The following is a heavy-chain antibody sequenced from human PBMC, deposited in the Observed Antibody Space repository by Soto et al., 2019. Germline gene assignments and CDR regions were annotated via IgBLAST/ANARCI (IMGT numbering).Heavy chain of an antibody. Sequence: QEQLQQWGAGLLKPSETLSLTCAVYGGFVSSGNYYWSWIRQPPGKGLEWIGEMSHSGGTNFNPSLKRRVTTSVDTSKNHFSLKMRSVTAADTALYYCARVERGTATTVVDAFDIWGPGTMVTVSS. D-gene: IGHD1-1*01. V-gene: IGHV4-34*01. CDR2: MSHSGGT. CDR3: ARVERGTATTVVDAFDI. CDR1: GGFVSSGNYY. J-gene: IGHJ3*02.